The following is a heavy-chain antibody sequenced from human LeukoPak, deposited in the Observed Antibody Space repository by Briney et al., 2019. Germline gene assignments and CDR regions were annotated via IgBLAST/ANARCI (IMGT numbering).Heavy chain of an antibody. V-gene: IGHV3-74*01. CDR1: GFTFSRYW. Sequence: SGRSLRLSCAASGFTFSRYWMHWVRQAPGKGLVWVSRINSDGSSTSYADSVKGRFTISRDNAKNTLYLQVNSLTAEDTAMYYCARDTNHAFDIWGQGTMVTVSS. CDR2: INSDGSST. CDR3: ARDTNHAFDI. D-gene: IGHD2-8*01. J-gene: IGHJ3*02.